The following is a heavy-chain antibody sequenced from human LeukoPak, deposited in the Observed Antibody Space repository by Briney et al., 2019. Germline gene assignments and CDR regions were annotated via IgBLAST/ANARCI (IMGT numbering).Heavy chain of an antibody. J-gene: IGHJ4*02. D-gene: IGHD4-23*01. CDR3: AKDEDYGGNHYYFDY. CDR1: GFTFDDYA. V-gene: IGHV3-9*01. Sequence: GGSLRLSCAASGFTFDDYAMHWVRQAPGKGLEWVSGISWNSGSIGYVDSVKGRFTISRDNSKNTLYLQMNSLRAEDTAVYYCAKDEDYGGNHYYFDYWGQGTLVTVSS. CDR2: ISWNSGSI.